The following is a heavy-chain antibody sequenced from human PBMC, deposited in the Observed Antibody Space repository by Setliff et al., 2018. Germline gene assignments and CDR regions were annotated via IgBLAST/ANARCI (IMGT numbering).Heavy chain of an antibody. CDR1: GGSISSSSYY. V-gene: IGHV4-39*07. Sequence: LSLPCTVSGGSISSSSYYWGWIRQPPGKGLEWIGSIYYSGSTYYNPSLKSRVTISVDTSKNQFSLKLSSVTAADTAVYYCARVAQYSSSSFYYYYYGMDVWGQGTTVTVSS. CDR2: IYYSGST. D-gene: IGHD6-6*01. J-gene: IGHJ6*02. CDR3: ARVAQYSSSSFYYYYYGMDV.